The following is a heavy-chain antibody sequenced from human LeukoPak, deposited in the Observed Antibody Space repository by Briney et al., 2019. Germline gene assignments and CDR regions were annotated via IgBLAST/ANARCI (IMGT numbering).Heavy chain of an antibody. V-gene: IGHV3-30*02. Sequence: GGFLRLSCAASGFTFSGYGMHWVRQAPSKGLEWVAFIRYDGNIKYYADSVKGRFTISRDNSQNTLYLQMNSLRAEDTAVYYCAKVDSGTYQFDYWGQGTLVTVSS. J-gene: IGHJ4*02. CDR3: AKVDSGTYQFDY. CDR1: GFTFSGYG. D-gene: IGHD1-26*01. CDR2: IRYDGNIK.